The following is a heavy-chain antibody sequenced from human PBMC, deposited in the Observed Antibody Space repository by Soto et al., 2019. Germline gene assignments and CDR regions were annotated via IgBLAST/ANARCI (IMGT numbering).Heavy chain of an antibody. CDR2: IIPIFGTA. Sequence: GASVKVSCKASGGTFSSYAISWVRQAPGQGLGWMGGIIPIFGTANCAQKFQGRVTITADKSTSTAYMELSSLRSEDTAVYYCARKGSSSWYGGTAEYFQHWGQGTLVTVSS. CDR3: ARKGSSSWYGGTAEYFQH. J-gene: IGHJ1*01. V-gene: IGHV1-69*06. CDR1: GGTFSSYA. D-gene: IGHD6-13*01.